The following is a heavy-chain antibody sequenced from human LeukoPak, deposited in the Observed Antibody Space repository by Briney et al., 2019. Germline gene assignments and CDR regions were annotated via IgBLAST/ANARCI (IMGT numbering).Heavy chain of an antibody. CDR1: GGSISSYY. V-gene: IGHV4-59*01. CDR3: ARALAQAVAGRYYYYYMDV. D-gene: IGHD6-19*01. CDR2: IYYSGST. J-gene: IGHJ6*03. Sequence: TSETLSLTCTVSGGSISSYYWSWMRQPPGKGGEGIGYIYYSGSTNYNPSLKRRVNISVEKTKKQFSLKLSSVTAADTAVYYCARALAQAVAGRYYYYYMDVWGKGTTVTVSS.